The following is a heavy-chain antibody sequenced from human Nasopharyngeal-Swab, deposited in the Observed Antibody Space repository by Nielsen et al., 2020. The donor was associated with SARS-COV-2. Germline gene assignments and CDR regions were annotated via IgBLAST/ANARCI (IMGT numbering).Heavy chain of an antibody. D-gene: IGHD1-7*01. J-gene: IGHJ4*02. CDR3: ARAITGTTDDY. Sequence: AAVKESCKASGDTFTSYAMNWVGQDPGQGVEWMGWINTNTGNPTYAQGFTGRFVISLDTSVSKAYLQISSLKAEDTAVYYCARAITGTTDDYWGQGTLVTVSS. CDR2: INTNTGNP. CDR1: GDTFTSYA. V-gene: IGHV7-4-1*02.